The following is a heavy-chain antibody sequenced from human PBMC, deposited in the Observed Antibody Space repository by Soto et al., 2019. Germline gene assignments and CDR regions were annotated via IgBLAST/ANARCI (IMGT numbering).Heavy chain of an antibody. D-gene: IGHD2-15*01. CDR2: IHYSGST. Sequence: SETLSLTCVVSGGSISGSNWWTWVRQPPGKGLEWIGYIHYSGSTYHNPSLKSRVTISVDTSKNQFSLKLTSVTAADTAVYYCARRYGGTFDYWGQGTLVTVSS. J-gene: IGHJ4*02. CDR1: GGSISGSNW. CDR3: ARRYGGTFDY. V-gene: IGHV4-4*02.